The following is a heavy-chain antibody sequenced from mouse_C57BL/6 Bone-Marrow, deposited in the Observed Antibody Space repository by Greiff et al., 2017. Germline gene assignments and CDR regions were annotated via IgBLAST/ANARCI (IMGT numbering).Heavy chain of an antibody. CDR2: IDPENGDT. J-gene: IGHJ4*01. Sequence: VQLKESGAELVRPGASVTLSCTASGFNIKDDYMHWVKQRPEQGLEWIGWIDPENGDTEYASKFQGKATITADTSSNTAYLQLSSLTSEDTAVYYCTFLRGDARDYGGQGTSVTVSS. CDR1: GFNIKDDY. V-gene: IGHV14-4*01. D-gene: IGHD2-12*01. CDR3: TFLRGDARDY.